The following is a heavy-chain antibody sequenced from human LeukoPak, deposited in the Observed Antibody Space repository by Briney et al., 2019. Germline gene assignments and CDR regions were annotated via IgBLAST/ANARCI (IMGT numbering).Heavy chain of an antibody. CDR1: GFTFSSYA. CDR2: ISYDGSNK. Sequence: SGGSLRLSCAASGFTFSSYAMHWVRQAPGKGLEWVAVISYDGSNKYYADSVKGRFTISRDNAKNSLYLQMNSLRAEDTALYYCAKDSLGDYSNGNFDYWGQGTLVTVSS. J-gene: IGHJ4*02. CDR3: AKDSLGDYSNGNFDY. V-gene: IGHV3-30-3*01. D-gene: IGHD4-17*01.